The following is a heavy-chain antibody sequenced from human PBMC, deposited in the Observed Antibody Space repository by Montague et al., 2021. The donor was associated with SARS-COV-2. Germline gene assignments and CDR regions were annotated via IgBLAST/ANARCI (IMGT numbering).Heavy chain of an antibody. CDR3: ARMTVTTALDY. CDR1: GFSLSTSGVG. D-gene: IGHD4-17*01. V-gene: IGHV2-5*02. Sequence: VKPTQTLTLTCTFSGFSLSTSGVGVGWIRRPPGKALEWLALIYWDDDKRYSPSLKSRLTITKDTSKNQVVLTMTNMDPVDTATYYCARMTVTTALDYWGQGTLVTVSS. CDR2: IYWDDDK. J-gene: IGHJ4*02.